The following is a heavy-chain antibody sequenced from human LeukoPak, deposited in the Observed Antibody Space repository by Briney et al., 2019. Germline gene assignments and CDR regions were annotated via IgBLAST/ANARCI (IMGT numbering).Heavy chain of an antibody. CDR1: GGSLSSYY. J-gene: IGHJ6*03. V-gene: IGHV4-59*07. CDR2: IYYSGST. Sequence: SDTLSLTCTVSGGSLSSYYWSWIRQHPGKGLEWIGYIYYSGSTNYNPSLQSRVTISVDTSKNQFSLKLSSVTAADTAVYYCARGYYYYYMDVWGKGTTVTVSS. CDR3: ARGYYYYYMDV.